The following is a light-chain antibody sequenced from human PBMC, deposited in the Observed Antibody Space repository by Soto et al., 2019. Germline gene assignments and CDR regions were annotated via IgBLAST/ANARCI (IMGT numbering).Light chain of an antibody. V-gene: IGKV1-5*03. CDR3: QHYNTYSGT. Sequence: DIQMTQSPSTLSASVGGRVTITCRASQSINIWLAWYQQKPGKAPKLLIYRASTLESGVPSRFSGSGSGTEFTLTISSLQPDDFSTYYCQHYNTYSGTFGPGTKVDI. CDR2: RAS. CDR1: QSINIW. J-gene: IGKJ3*01.